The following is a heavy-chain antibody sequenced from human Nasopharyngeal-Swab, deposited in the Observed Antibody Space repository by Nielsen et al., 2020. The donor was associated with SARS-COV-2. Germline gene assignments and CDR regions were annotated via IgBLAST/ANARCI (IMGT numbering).Heavy chain of an antibody. CDR1: GGSFSSYY. J-gene: IGHJ5*02. D-gene: IGHD4-11*01. Sequence: SETLSLTCSISGGSFSSYYWSWIRQPPGRGLEWIGHVYYTGTTNYNPSLESRVLISVDTSKNQFSLRLRSVTAADTAVYYCARHVKGYSRRWFDPWGQGTLVTVSA. V-gene: IGHV4-59*08. CDR3: ARHVKGYSRRWFDP. CDR2: VYYTGTT.